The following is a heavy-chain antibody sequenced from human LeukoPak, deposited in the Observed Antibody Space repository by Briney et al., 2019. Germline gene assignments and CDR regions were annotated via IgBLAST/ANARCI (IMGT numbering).Heavy chain of an antibody. V-gene: IGHV1-18*01. J-gene: IGHJ4*02. Sequence: ASVKVSCKASGYTFTSYGISWVRQAPGQGLEWMGWISAYNGNTNYAQKLQGRVTMTTDTSTSTAYMELRSLRSDDTAVHYCARGLDDSSGYYFTFWDYWGQGTLVTVSS. CDR2: ISAYNGNT. CDR3: ARGLDDSSGYYFTFWDY. CDR1: GYTFTSYG. D-gene: IGHD3-22*01.